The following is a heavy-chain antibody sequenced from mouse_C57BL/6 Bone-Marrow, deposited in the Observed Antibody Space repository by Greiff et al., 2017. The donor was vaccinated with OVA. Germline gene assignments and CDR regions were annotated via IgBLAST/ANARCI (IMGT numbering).Heavy chain of an antibody. CDR2: ISSGSSTI. Sequence: EVQGVESGGGLVKPGGSLKLSCAASGFTFSDYGMHWVRQAPEKGLEWVAYISSGSSTIYYADTVTGRFTISRDNAKNTVFLQMTRLRSEDTAMYYCAREDDYDGGAWFAYWGQGTLVTVSA. J-gene: IGHJ3*01. V-gene: IGHV5-17*01. CDR3: AREDDYDGGAWFAY. CDR1: GFTFSDYG. D-gene: IGHD2-4*01.